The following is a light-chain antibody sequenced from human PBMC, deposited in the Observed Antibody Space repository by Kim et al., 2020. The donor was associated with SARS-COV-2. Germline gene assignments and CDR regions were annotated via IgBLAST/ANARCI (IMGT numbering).Light chain of an antibody. CDR2: LGS. V-gene: IGKV2-28*01. CDR3: MQALQTPYT. Sequence: EPASISCRSSQSLLHSNGYNYLDWYLQKPGQSRQLLIYLGSNRASGVPDRFSGSGSGTDFTLKISRVEAEDVGVYYCMQALQTPYTFGQGTKLEI. CDR1: QSLLHSNGYNY. J-gene: IGKJ2*01.